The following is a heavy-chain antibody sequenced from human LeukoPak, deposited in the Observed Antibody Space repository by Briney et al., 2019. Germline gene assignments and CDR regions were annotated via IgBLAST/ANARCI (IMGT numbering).Heavy chain of an antibody. CDR3: ARAGGGPPRYIAAAGPLIFDY. D-gene: IGHD6-13*01. J-gene: IGHJ4*02. CDR2: ISYDGSNK. V-gene: IGHV3-30-3*01. CDR1: GFTFSGYA. Sequence: PGGSLRLSCAASGFTFSGYAMHWVRQAPGKGLEWVAVISYDGSNKYYADSVKGRFTISRDNSKNTLYLQMNSLRAEDTAVYYCARAGGGPPRYIAAAGPLIFDYWGQGTLVTVSS.